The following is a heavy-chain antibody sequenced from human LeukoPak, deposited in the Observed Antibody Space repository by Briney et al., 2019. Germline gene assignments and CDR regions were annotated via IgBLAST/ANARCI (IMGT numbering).Heavy chain of an antibody. CDR3: ARDPLYYGSGSFDY. D-gene: IGHD3-10*01. V-gene: IGHV3-30*01. J-gene: IGHJ4*02. Sequence: HPGGSLRLSCAASEFTFSSYAMHWVRQAPGKGLEWVALISYDGGNKYYADSVKGRFTISRDNSKNTLYLLMNSLRTEDTALYYCARDPLYYGSGSFDYWGQGTLVTVSS. CDR2: ISYDGGNK. CDR1: EFTFSSYA.